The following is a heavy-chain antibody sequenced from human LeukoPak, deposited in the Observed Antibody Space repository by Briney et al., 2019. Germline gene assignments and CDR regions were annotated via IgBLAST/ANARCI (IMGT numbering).Heavy chain of an antibody. CDR1: GFTFSSYA. Sequence: GGSLRLSCVASGFTFSSYAMHWVRQAPGKRLEYVSAISSNGRSTYYANSVKGRFTISRDNSKNTLYLQMGSLRTEDMAVYYCARVLGGHTNGLDYWGQGTLVTVSS. D-gene: IGHD2-8*01. J-gene: IGHJ4*02. CDR2: ISSNGRST. CDR3: ARVLGGHTNGLDY. V-gene: IGHV3-64*01.